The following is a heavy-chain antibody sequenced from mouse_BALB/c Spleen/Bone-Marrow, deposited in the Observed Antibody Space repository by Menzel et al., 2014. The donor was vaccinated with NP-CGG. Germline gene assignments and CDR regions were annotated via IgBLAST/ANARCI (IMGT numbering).Heavy chain of an antibody. D-gene: IGHD1-1*01. J-gene: IGHJ3*01. CDR3: ARRAYGGSYGFAY. V-gene: IGHV1-7*01. CDR2: INPSTDYT. CDR1: GYTFTSYW. Sequence: QVQLKESGAELAKPGASLMMSCKASGYTFTSYWMHWVKQRPGQGLEWIGYINPSTDYTEYNQKFKDKATLTADKSSSTAFMQLSSLTSEDSAVYYCARRAYGGSYGFAYWGQGTLVTVSA.